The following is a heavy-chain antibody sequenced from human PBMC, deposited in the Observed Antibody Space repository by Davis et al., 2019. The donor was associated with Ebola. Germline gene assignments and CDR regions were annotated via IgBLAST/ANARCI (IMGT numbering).Heavy chain of an antibody. CDR3: ALWFSEPHDGMDV. CDR1: GGTLSSYT. J-gene: IGHJ6*02. Sequence: SVKVSCKASGGTLSSYTINWVRQAPGQGFEWMGGIIVIFDTANYAQKFQGRVTITADKFTNTAYMQLSSLTSADTAVYYCALWFSEPHDGMDVWGQGTTVTVSS. V-gene: IGHV1-69*06. D-gene: IGHD3-10*01. CDR2: IIVIFDTA.